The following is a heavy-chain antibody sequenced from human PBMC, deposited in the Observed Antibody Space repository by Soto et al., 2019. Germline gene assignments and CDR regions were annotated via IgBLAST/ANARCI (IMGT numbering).Heavy chain of an antibody. CDR3: ASELERRLLYYYFSGLDV. D-gene: IGHD1-1*01. V-gene: IGHV4-4*02. Sequence: GKGLEWIGEIYHSGSTNYTPSLKRPVTISVDKSKNQFSLKLSSVTAADTAVYYCASELERRLLYYYFSGLDVWVHGSTVTGS. J-gene: IGHJ6*02. CDR2: IYHSGST.